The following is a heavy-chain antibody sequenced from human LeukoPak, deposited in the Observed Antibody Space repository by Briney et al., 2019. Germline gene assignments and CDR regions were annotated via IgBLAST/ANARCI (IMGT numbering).Heavy chain of an antibody. J-gene: IGHJ5*02. CDR3: ARERSSSGGHNWFDP. D-gene: IGHD4-23*01. V-gene: IGHV4-39*07. Sequence: SETLTLTCTVSGGYIITSGHYWGWIRQPPGKGLEWIGSVYYTGDTSTNPFFRSLMSISVDTSKNQFSLILTSVTAAEAAVYYCARERSSSGGHNWFDPWGQGTLVTVSS. CDR2: VYYTGDT. CDR1: GGYIITSGHY.